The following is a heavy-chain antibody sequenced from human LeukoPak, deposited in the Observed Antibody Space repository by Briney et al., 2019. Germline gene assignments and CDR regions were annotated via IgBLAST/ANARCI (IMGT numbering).Heavy chain of an antibody. J-gene: IGHJ1*01. V-gene: IGHV3-30*04. CDR3: AQKAPFSPAYSQQ. CDR1: GFTFSSYA. CDR2: ISYDGSNK. D-gene: IGHD2/OR15-2a*01. Sequence: GGSLRLSCAASGFTFSSYAMHWVRQAPGKGLEWVAVISYDGSNKYYADSVKGRFTISRDNSKNTLYLQMNSLRAEDTAVYYCAQKAPFSPAYSQQWGQGTLVTVSS.